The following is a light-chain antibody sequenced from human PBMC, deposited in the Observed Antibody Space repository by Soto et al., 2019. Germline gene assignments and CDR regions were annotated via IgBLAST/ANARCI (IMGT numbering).Light chain of an antibody. V-gene: IGKV3-20*01. Sequence: EFVLTQSPGTLSLSPGERATLSCRASQTVRNNYLAWYQQKPGQAPRLLIYDASSRATGIPDRFSGGGSGTDFTLTIKRLEPEDFAVYYCQQFSSYPLTVGGGSEVDIK. CDR1: QTVRNNY. CDR2: DAS. CDR3: QQFSSYPLT. J-gene: IGKJ4*01.